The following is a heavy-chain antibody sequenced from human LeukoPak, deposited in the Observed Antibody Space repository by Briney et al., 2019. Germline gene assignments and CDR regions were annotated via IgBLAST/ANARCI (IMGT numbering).Heavy chain of an antibody. J-gene: IGHJ4*02. CDR1: GGSISSYY. V-gene: IGHV4-59*01. D-gene: IGHD2-2*01. CDR2: IYYSGST. Sequence: KTSETLSLTCTVSGGSISSYYWSWIRQPPGKGLEWIGYIYYSGSTNYNPSLKSRVTISVDTSKNQFSLKLSSVTAADTAVYYCASSYCSSTSCTFDYWGQGTLVTVSS. CDR3: ASSYCSSTSCTFDY.